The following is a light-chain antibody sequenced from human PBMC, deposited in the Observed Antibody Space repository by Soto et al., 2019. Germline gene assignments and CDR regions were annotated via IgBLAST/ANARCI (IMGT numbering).Light chain of an antibody. CDR3: SSYSTMSSLV. CDR2: EVS. V-gene: IGLV2-14*01. J-gene: IGLJ2*01. Sequence: QSALTKPASVSGSPGQSITISCIGTSDDIGDYNYVSWYQQHPGEAPKLIIYEVSARPSGVSSRFSGSKSANTASLTITGLQAEDEADYYCSSYSTMSSLVFGGGTKLTVL. CDR1: SDDIGDYNY.